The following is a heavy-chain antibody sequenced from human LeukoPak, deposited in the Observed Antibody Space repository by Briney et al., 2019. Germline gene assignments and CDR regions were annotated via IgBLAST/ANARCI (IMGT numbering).Heavy chain of an antibody. Sequence: GGSLRLSCAASGLTFSNYWMSWVRQAPGKGLEWVSSISSSSSYIYYADSVKGRFTISRDNAKNSLYLQMNSLRAEDTAVYYCARVGGIAVAADYWGQGTLVTVSS. CDR3: ARVGGIAVAADY. D-gene: IGHD6-19*01. V-gene: IGHV3-21*01. J-gene: IGHJ4*02. CDR2: ISSSSSYI. CDR1: GLTFSNYW.